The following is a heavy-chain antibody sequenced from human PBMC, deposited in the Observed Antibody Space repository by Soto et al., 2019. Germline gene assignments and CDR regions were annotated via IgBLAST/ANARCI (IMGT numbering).Heavy chain of an antibody. D-gene: IGHD2-2*01. CDR1: GGSISSGDYY. Sequence: SETLSLTCTVSGGSISSGDYYWSWIRQPPGKGLEWIGYIYYSGSTYYNPSLKSRVTISVDTSKNQFSLKLSSVTAADTAVYYCARGDIVVVPAGGYWFDPWGQGTLVTVSS. V-gene: IGHV4-30-4*01. CDR2: IYYSGST. CDR3: ARGDIVVVPAGGYWFDP. J-gene: IGHJ5*02.